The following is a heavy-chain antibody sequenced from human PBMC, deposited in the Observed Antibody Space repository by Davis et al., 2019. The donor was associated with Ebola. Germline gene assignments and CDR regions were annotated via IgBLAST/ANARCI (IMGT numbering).Heavy chain of an antibody. D-gene: IGHD5-12*01. J-gene: IGHJ3*02. CDR3: ARERHSGYDPDAFDI. CDR1: GYTFTSYY. Sequence: AASVKVSCKASGYTFTSYYMHWVRQAPGQGLEWMGIINPSGGSTSYAQKFQGRVTMTRDTSTSTVYMELSSLRSEDTAVYYCARERHSGYDPDAFDIWGQGTMVTVSS. CDR2: INPSGGST. V-gene: IGHV1-46*01.